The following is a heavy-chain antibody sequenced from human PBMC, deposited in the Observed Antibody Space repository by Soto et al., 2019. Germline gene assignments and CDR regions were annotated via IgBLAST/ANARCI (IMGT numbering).Heavy chain of an antibody. J-gene: IGHJ4*02. D-gene: IGHD1-26*01. CDR3: AKGDLCGSYPLAPFYY. CDR1: GMTFRSDA. CDR2: ISGSGGST. V-gene: IGHV3-23*01. Sequence: EGSLRSSDARSGMTFRSDALARVRQAPGKRRECVSAISGSGGSTYYADSMKGRFSISRDNSKNTLYLQMNSLRAEDTAVYYCAKGDLCGSYPLAPFYYWGQGT.